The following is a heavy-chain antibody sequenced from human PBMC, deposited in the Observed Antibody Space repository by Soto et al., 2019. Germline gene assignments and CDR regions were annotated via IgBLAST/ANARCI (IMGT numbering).Heavy chain of an antibody. CDR1: GYTFTSYA. Sequence: ASVKVSCKASGYTFTSYAMHWVRQAPGQRLEWMGWINAGNGNTKYSQKFQGRVTITRDTSASTAYMELSSLRSEDTAVYYCASDDSSGYYYGGAFDIWGPGTMVTVSS. CDR3: ASDDSSGYYYGGAFDI. D-gene: IGHD3-22*01. CDR2: INAGNGNT. J-gene: IGHJ3*02. V-gene: IGHV1-3*01.